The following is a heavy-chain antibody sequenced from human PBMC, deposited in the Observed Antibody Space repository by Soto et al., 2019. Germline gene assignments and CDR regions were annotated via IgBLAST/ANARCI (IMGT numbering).Heavy chain of an antibody. CDR2: INPYNGNT. Sequence: QVQLRQSEAEVKKPGASVKVSCKASGYTFTNYGIIWLRQAPGQGLEWMGWINPYNGNTYYAQRVQVRVTLTTDTSTSTAYMELRSLRSDDTAVYYCARVPTDSSGYYKYYFDYWGQGTLVTVSS. D-gene: IGHD3-22*01. V-gene: IGHV1-18*04. CDR3: ARVPTDSSGYYKYYFDY. J-gene: IGHJ4*02. CDR1: GYTFTNYG.